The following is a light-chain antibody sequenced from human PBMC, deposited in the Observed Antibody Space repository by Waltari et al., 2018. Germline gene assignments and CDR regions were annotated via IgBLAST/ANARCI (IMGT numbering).Light chain of an antibody. V-gene: IGLV1-44*01. CDR1: MSNIGQNA. CDR3: AVWDDSLSAHV. CDR2: GNN. J-gene: IGLJ1*01. Sequence: QSVLAQALSASGTPGQTVKVSCTGSMSNIGQNAVSWYQHLPGTAPKLVVNGNNQRPSGVPDRFSGSKSGSTAFLAISGLQSEDEADYYCAVWDDSLSAHVFGPGSKVTVL.